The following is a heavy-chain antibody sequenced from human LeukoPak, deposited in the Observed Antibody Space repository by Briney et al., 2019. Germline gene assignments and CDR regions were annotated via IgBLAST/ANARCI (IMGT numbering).Heavy chain of an antibody. CDR1: GGSISSSNW. V-gene: IGHV4-4*02. CDR2: IYHSGST. CDR3: ARVHKWELLYLFDY. Sequence: SGTLSLTCAVSGGSISSSNWWSWVRQPPGKGLEWIGEIYHSGSTNYNPSLKSRVTISVDKSKNQFSLKLSSVTAADTAVYYCARVHKWELLYLFDYWGQGTLVTVSS. D-gene: IGHD1-26*01. J-gene: IGHJ4*02.